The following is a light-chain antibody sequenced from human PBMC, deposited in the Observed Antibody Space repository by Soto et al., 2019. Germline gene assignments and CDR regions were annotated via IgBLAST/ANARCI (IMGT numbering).Light chain of an antibody. CDR3: QKYNSI. Sequence: EIVLTQSPCTLSLSPAERATLSCRASQSVSNNYLAWYQQKPGQAPRLLIYDASNRATGIPARFSGSGSGTDFTLTISSLQPEDVATYYCQKYNSIFGGGTNVDIK. CDR1: QSVSNNY. J-gene: IGKJ4*01. CDR2: DAS. V-gene: IGKV3-20*01.